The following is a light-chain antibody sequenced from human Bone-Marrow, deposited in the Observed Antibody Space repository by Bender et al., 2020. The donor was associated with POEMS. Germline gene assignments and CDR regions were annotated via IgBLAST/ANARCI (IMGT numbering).Light chain of an antibody. V-gene: IGLV2-8*01. CDR2: EVT. J-gene: IGLJ1*01. CDR3: CSYAGAYTYV. Sequence: QSALTQPPSASGSPGQSVTISCTGTDSDVGLYNYVSWYQQHPGTAPKVLIYEVTTRPSGVPDRFSGSKSGNTASLTIAGLQADDEAEYFCCSYAGAYTYVFGSGTHLVVL. CDR1: DSDVGLYNY.